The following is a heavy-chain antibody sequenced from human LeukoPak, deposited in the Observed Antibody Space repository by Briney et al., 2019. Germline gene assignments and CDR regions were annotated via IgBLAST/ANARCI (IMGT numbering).Heavy chain of an antibody. CDR1: GFTFSSFV. CDR3: TKRKVATEYYVDY. CDR2: ISASGGTT. Sequence: QPGGSLRLSCEASGFTFSSFVMTWVRQAPGKGLEWVSSISASGGTTYYADSVKGRFTISRDNSKNTVYMQMNSLRAEDTAVYYCTKRKVATEYYVDYWGQGTLVTVSS. D-gene: IGHD2-15*01. J-gene: IGHJ4*02. V-gene: IGHV3-23*01.